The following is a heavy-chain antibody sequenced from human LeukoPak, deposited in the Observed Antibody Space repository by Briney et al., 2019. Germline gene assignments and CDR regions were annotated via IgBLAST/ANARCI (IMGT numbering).Heavy chain of an antibody. CDR2: ISSSSSYI. J-gene: IGHJ4*02. CDR1: GFTFSSYS. V-gene: IGHV3-21*01. CDR3: ARAAPLAYGSGSYVEGLN. Sequence: GGSLRLSCAASGFTFSSYSMNWVRQAPGKGLEWVSSISSSSSYIYYADSVKGRFTISRDNAKNSLYLQMNSLRAEDTAVYYCARAAPLAYGSGSYVEGLNWGQGTLVTVSS. D-gene: IGHD3-10*01.